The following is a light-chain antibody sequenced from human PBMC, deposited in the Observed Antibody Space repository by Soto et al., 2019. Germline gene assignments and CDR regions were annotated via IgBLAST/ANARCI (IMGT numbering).Light chain of an antibody. J-gene: IGKJ1*01. Sequence: DIQMTQSPSSLSASVGDRITITCRASQSISRYLNWYQHKPGKVPKLLINAASSLERGVPSRISGGGSRIDFTLNISSLQPDDFATYYCQQNYRATPWTVGQGTKVEVK. CDR2: AAS. CDR3: QQNYRATPWT. CDR1: QSISRY. V-gene: IGKV1-39*01.